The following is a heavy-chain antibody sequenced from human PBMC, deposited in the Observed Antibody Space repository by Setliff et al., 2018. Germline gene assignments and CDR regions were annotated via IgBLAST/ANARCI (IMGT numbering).Heavy chain of an antibody. CDR3: AGTPARGTTWLSPFDY. V-gene: IGHV4-34*01. CDR2: SNHSGGT. J-gene: IGHJ4*02. Sequence: PSETLSLTCSVYGESFSNNYWSWIRQPPGKGLEWIGESNHSGGTSYNPSLKSRLTMSVDTSKNQFSLKMTSVTAADTAMYFCAGTPARGTTWLSPFDYWGQGTPVTVSS. CDR1: GESFSNNY. D-gene: IGHD5-12*01.